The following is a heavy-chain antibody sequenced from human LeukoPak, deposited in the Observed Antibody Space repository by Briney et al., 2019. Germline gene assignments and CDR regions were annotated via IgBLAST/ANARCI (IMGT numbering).Heavy chain of an antibody. D-gene: IGHD6-19*01. CDR1: GDSVSSNSAA. Sequence: SQTLSLTCAISGDSVSSNSAAWSWIRQSPSRGLEWLGGTYCRSKWYNDYAVSVRGRITINPDTSKNQFSLQLNSVTPEDTAVYYCARVVAGLGYFDSWGQGTLVSVSS. CDR2: TYCRSKWYN. J-gene: IGHJ4*02. V-gene: IGHV6-1*01. CDR3: ARVVAGLGYFDS.